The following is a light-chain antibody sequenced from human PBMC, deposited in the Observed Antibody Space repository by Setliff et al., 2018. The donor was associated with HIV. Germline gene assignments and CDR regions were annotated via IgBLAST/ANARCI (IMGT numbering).Light chain of an antibody. V-gene: IGLV2-14*01. J-gene: IGLJ2*01. Sequence: SALAQPAYVSGSPGQSITIPCTGTSSDVGGYNYVSWYQHHPGKAPKLMIYEVNNRPSGVSNRFSGSKSGNTASLTISGLQAEDEADYYCSSFTSTSTVVVFGGGTKVTVL. CDR2: EVN. CDR3: SSFTSTSTVVV. CDR1: SSDVGGYNY.